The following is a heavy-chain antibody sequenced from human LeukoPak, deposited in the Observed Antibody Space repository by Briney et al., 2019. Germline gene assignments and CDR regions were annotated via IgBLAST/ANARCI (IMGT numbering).Heavy chain of an antibody. D-gene: IGHD2-21*02. CDR3: ARGAMTAHPGDH. CDR1: GASISSPDFY. V-gene: IGHV4-39*02. Sequence: KPSETRSLTCSVSGASISSPDFYWNWIRQSPGKGLEWVGSIYYSGNTYYNPSLESRVTISLDTSNNYLSLRMNSVSATDTAVYYCARGAMTAHPGDHWGRGTLVSVSS. CDR2: IYYSGNT. J-gene: IGHJ4*02.